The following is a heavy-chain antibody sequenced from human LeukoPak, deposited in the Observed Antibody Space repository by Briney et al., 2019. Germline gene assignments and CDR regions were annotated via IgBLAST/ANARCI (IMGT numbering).Heavy chain of an antibody. J-gene: IGHJ3*02. CDR1: GYTFTSYA. D-gene: IGHD3-16*02. Sequence: ASVKVSCKASGYTFTSYAMNWVRQAPGQGLEWMGWINTNTGNPTYAQGFTGRFVFSLDTSVSTAYLQISSVKAEDTAVYYCARDGVGVWGSYRFLAEDAFDIWGQGTMVTVSS. CDR3: ARDGVGVWGSYRFLAEDAFDI. CDR2: INTNTGNP. V-gene: IGHV7-4-1*02.